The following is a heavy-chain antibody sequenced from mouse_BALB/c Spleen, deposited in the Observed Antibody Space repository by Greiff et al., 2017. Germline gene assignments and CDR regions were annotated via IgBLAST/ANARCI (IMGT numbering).Heavy chain of an antibody. CDR1: GYTFTSYD. J-gene: IGHJ2*01. CDR2: IYPGDGST. V-gene: IGHV1S56*01. Sequence: QVQLQHSGPELVKPGALVKISCKASGYTFTSYDINWVKQRPGQGLEWIGWIYPGDGSTKYNENFKGKATLTADKSSSTAYMQRSSLTSENSAVYFCARGGLLHYFDYWGQGTTLTVSS. D-gene: IGHD2-3*01. CDR3: ARGGLLHYFDY.